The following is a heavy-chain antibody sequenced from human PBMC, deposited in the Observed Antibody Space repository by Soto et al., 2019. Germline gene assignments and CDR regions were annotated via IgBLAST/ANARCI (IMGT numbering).Heavy chain of an antibody. CDR3: ARDSEVYSDYGFSTDYFDY. CDR2: ISAYNGNT. Sequence: ASVKVSCKASGYTFTSYGISWVRQAPGQGLEWMGWISAYNGNTNYAQKLQGRVTMTTDTSTSAAYMELRSLRSDDTAVYYCARDSEVYSDYGFSTDYFDYWGQGTLVTVSS. D-gene: IGHD4-17*01. V-gene: IGHV1-18*01. J-gene: IGHJ4*02. CDR1: GYTFTSYG.